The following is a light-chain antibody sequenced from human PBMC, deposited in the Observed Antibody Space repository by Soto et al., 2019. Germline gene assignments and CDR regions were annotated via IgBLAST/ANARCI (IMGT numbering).Light chain of an antibody. CDR2: DAS. J-gene: IGKJ4*01. V-gene: IGKV1-27*01. Sequence: DIQMTQSPSSLSAFVGDRVTITCRASQGISNYLVWYQQKPGKVPRLLIYDASTLQSGVQSRFSGSGSGTDFTLSIRSLQPEDVATYYCKKYNSAPLTFGGGTKVDIK. CDR3: KKYNSAPLT. CDR1: QGISNY.